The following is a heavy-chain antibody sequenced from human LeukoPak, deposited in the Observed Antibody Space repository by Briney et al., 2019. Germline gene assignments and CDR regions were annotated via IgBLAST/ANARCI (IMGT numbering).Heavy chain of an antibody. Sequence: SETLSLTCTVSGVSISSYYWSWIRQPAGKGLEWIGRIHTSGSTNYNPSLKSRVTMSLDTSKNQFSLKLSSVTAADTAVYYCAIDVLLWFGELLRSWFDPWGQGTLVTVSS. D-gene: IGHD3-10*01. CDR1: GVSISSYY. J-gene: IGHJ5*02. CDR3: AIDVLLWFGELLRSWFDP. V-gene: IGHV4-4*07. CDR2: IHTSGST.